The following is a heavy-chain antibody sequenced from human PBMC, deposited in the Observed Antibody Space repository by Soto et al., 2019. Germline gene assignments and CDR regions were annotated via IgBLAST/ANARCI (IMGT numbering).Heavy chain of an antibody. CDR2: IDAGNGHT. CDR1: GYTFTNYA. Sequence: ASVKVSCKASGYTFTNYAIHWVRQAPGQRLECLGSIDAGNGHTKYSQKFQGGVTITRDTSASTAYMELSSLRSEDTAVYYCARSPYSSGYYYAIDYWGQGTQVTVSS. J-gene: IGHJ4*02. CDR3: ARSPYSSGYYYAIDY. D-gene: IGHD3-22*01. V-gene: IGHV1-3*01.